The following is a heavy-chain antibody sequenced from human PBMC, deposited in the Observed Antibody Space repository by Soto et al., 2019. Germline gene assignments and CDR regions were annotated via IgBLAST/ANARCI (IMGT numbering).Heavy chain of an antibody. V-gene: IGHV4-59*01. J-gene: IGHJ6*02. CDR3: ASLGKLSSTNIGDYYYGMDV. CDR1: GGSISSYY. D-gene: IGHD2-2*01. Sequence: QVQLQESGPGLVKPSETLSLTCTVSGGSISSYYWSWIRQPPGKGLGWIGYIYYSGSTNYNPYFKSRVTISVDTSKNQFSLKLSSVTAADTAVYYCASLGKLSSTNIGDYYYGMDVWGQGTTVTVSS. CDR2: IYYSGST.